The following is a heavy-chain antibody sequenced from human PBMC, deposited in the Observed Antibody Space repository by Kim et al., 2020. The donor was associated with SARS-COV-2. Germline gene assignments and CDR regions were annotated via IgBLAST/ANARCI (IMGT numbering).Heavy chain of an antibody. V-gene: IGHV4-59*01. CDR1: GGSISNYY. CDR2: IYYSGST. Sequence: SETLSLTCTVSGGSISNYYWSWIRQSPGKGLEWIGYIYYSGSTNYNPSLKSRVSISVDTSKNKFSLKLSSVTAADTAVYYCAKSGGYGSSCQHWGQGNRVRVSS. CDR3: AKSGGYGSSCQH. D-gene: IGHD6-13*01. J-gene: IGHJ1*01.